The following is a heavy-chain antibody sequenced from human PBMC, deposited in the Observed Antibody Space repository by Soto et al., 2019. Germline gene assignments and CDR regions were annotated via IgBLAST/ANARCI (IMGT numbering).Heavy chain of an antibody. CDR2: ISPYSGYT. J-gene: IGHJ4*02. CDR1: GYSFMKYG. CDR3: AREASVLIPAAQPSSFDS. D-gene: IGHD2-2*01. Sequence: VASVKVSCKGFGYSFMKYGINWVRQAPGQGLEWLGWISPYSGYTHSAQKFHGRLTLTTDTAASTAYMELRILRSADTALYYCAREASVLIPAAQPSSFDSWGQGTLVTVSS. V-gene: IGHV1-18*01.